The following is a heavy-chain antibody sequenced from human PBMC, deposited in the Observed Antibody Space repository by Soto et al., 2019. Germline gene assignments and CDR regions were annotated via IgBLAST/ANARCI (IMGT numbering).Heavy chain of an antibody. CDR3: AKEGATYYYDSSGAPYFDY. CDR1: GFTFSSYA. V-gene: IGHV3-23*01. J-gene: IGHJ4*02. D-gene: IGHD3-22*01. CDR2: ISGSGGST. Sequence: EVQLLESGGGLVQPGGSLRLSCAASGFTFSSYAMSWVRQAPGKGLEWVSAISGSGGSTYYADSVKGRFTISRDNFKNTLYLQMNSLRAEDTAVYYCAKEGATYYYDSSGAPYFDYWGQGTLVTVSS.